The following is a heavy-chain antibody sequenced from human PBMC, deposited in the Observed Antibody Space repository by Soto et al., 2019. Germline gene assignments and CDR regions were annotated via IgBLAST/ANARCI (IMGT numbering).Heavy chain of an antibody. CDR3: ASGWSPLPTYYYYYYMDV. Sequence: ASVKVSCKASGYTFTGCYMHWVRQAPGQGLEWMGRIIPILGIANYAQKFQGRVTITADKSTSTAYMELSSLRSEDTAVYYCASGWSPLPTYYYYYYMDVWGKGTTVTVSS. CDR1: GYTFTGCY. V-gene: IGHV1-69*02. J-gene: IGHJ6*03. CDR2: IIPILGIA. D-gene: IGHD6-19*01.